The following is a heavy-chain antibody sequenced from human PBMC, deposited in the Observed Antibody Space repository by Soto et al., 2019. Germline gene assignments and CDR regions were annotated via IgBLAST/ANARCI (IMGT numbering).Heavy chain of an antibody. CDR3: ARVDYGDYPDYYYGMDV. V-gene: IGHV1-46*01. J-gene: IGHJ6*02. Sequence: GASVKVSCKASGYTFTSYYMHWVRQAPGQGLEWMGKINTSGGSTSYAQKFQCRVTMTRDTSSSTVYMELSSLRSEDTAVYYCARVDYGDYPDYYYGMDVWGQGTTVTVSS. CDR2: INTSGGST. CDR1: GYTFTSYY. D-gene: IGHD4-17*01.